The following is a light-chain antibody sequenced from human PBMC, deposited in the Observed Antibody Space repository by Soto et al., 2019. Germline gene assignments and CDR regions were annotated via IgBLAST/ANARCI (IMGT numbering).Light chain of an antibody. CDR1: SSDIGGYDY. Sequence: QSVLTQPASVSGSPGQSITISCTGTSSDIGGYDYVSWYQQHPGKVPKLLIFEVSSRPSGISNRFSGSKSGNTASLTVSGLQAEDEADYYCSSDTAKSTHLLFGGGTQLTVL. J-gene: IGLJ2*01. V-gene: IGLV2-14*01. CDR2: EVS. CDR3: SSDTAKSTHLL.